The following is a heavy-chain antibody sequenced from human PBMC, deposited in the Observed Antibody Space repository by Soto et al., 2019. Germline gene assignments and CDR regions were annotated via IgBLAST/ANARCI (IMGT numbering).Heavy chain of an antibody. CDR2: ISYDGSNK. J-gene: IGHJ4*02. CDR1: GFTFSSYA. Sequence: QVQLVESGGGVVQPGRSLRLSCAASGFTFSSYAMPWVRQAPGKGLEWVAVISYDGSNKYYADSVKGRFTISRDNSKNTLYLQMNSLRAEDTAVYYCARDQCSGGSCLSDYWGQGTLVTVSS. D-gene: IGHD2-15*01. V-gene: IGHV3-30-3*01. CDR3: ARDQCSGGSCLSDY.